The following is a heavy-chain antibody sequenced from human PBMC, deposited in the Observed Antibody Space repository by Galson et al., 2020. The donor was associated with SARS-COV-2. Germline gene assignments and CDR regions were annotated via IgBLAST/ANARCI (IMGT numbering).Heavy chain of an antibody. CDR2: NSAYNRNA. CDR1: GYTFRNYG. J-gene: IGHJ4*02. CDR3: TREQFGSVYFSGGFY. V-gene: IGHV1-18*01. D-gene: IGHD3-22*01. Sequence: ASVKVSCKASGYTFRNYGISWVRQAPGKGLEWMGWNSAYNRNANYAQKFQGRVTMTTDTSTSTAYMELRSLRSDDTAVYYCTREQFGSVYFSGGFYWGQGTLVTVSS.